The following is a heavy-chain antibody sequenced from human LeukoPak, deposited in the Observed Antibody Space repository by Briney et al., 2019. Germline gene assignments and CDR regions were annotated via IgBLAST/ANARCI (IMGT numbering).Heavy chain of an antibody. CDR3: ARQMPYSSSWLGFDY. CDR1: GFTFSSYG. J-gene: IGHJ4*02. Sequence: PGRSLRLSCAASGFTFSSYGMHWVRQAPGKGLEWVAVIWYDGSNKYYADSVKGRFTISRDNSKNTLYLQMNSLRAEDTAVYYCARQMPYSSSWLGFDYWGQGTLVTVSS. CDR2: IWYDGSNK. V-gene: IGHV3-33*01. D-gene: IGHD6-13*01.